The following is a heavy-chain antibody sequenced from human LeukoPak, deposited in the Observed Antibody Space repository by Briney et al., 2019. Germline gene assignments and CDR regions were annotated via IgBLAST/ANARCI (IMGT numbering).Heavy chain of an antibody. CDR2: IYYSGST. CDR3: ARDGAQYYDFWSGYFDY. Sequence: SETLSLTCTVSGGSISSYYWSWIRQPPGKGLEWIGYIYYSGSTNYNPSLKSRVTISVDTSKNQFSLKLSSVTAADTAVYYCARDGAQYYDFWSGYFDYWGQGTLVTVSS. J-gene: IGHJ4*02. V-gene: IGHV4-59*01. CDR1: GGSISSYY. D-gene: IGHD3-3*01.